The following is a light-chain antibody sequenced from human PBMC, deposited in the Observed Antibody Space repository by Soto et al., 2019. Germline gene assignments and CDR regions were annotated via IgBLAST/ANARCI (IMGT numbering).Light chain of an antibody. CDR3: KQYNNWPRT. J-gene: IGKJ1*01. CDR2: GAS. V-gene: IGKV3-15*01. Sequence: EIVMAQSPATLSVSPGERATVYRRASQSVSSNLAWYQQKPGQAPRLLIYGASTRATGIPARFSGSGSGTEFTLTISSLQSEDFAVYYCKQYNNWPRTFGKGTKVDIK. CDR1: QSVSSN.